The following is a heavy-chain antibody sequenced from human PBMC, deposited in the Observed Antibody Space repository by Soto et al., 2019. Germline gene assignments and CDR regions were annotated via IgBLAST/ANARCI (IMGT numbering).Heavy chain of an antibody. CDR2: IIPIFGTA. CDR1: GGTFSSYA. Sequence: QVQLVQSGAEVQKPGSSVKVSCKASGGTFSSYAISWVRQAPGQGLEWMGGIIPIFGTANYAQKFQGRVTITADESTSTAYLELSSLISEDTAVYYCASWDSSGYYSPAEYFQHWGQGTLVTVSS. V-gene: IGHV1-69*01. D-gene: IGHD3-22*01. J-gene: IGHJ1*01. CDR3: ASWDSSGYYSPAEYFQH.